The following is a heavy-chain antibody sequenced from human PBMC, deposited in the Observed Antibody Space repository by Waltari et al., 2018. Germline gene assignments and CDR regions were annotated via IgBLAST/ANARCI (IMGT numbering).Heavy chain of an antibody. CDR2: MDYSRRT. V-gene: IGHV4-39*07. CDR1: GGSISSSSYY. Sequence: QLQLQESGPGLVKPPETLSLTCTVSGGSISSSSYYWGWIRQPPEKGLEWVASMDYSRRTYYNPSLKRRVTISWDTSKNQVSLEVRSVTAADTAVYYGARGFGSATTSRFDPWGQGIVVTVSS. D-gene: IGHD5-12*01. CDR3: ARGFGSATTSRFDP. J-gene: IGHJ5*02.